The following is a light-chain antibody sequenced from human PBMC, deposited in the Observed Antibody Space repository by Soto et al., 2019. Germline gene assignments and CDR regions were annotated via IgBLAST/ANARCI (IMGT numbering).Light chain of an antibody. CDR1: QSVSKY. CDR3: QQRSNWRGT. CDR2: DAS. Sequence: EIVLTQSPGTLALSPLERATVSCRASQSVSKYLAWYQQKPGQAPRLLIYDASNRAAGIPARFSGSGSGTDFTLTISSLEPEDFAVYYCQQRSNWRGTFGGGTRWISN. J-gene: IGKJ4*01. V-gene: IGKV3-11*01.